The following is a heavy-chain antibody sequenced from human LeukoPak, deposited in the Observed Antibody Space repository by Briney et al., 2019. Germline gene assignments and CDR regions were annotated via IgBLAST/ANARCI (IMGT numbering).Heavy chain of an antibody. J-gene: IGHJ4*02. CDR1: GGSISRGGYY. Sequence: PSQTLSLTCTVSGGSISRGGYYWSWIRQHPGKGLEWIGYIYYSGSTYYNPSLKSRVTISVDTSKNQFSLKLSSVTAADTAVYYCARASLYMRGYFDYWGQGTLVTVSS. CDR3: ARASLYMRGYFDY. D-gene: IGHD3-10*01. V-gene: IGHV4-31*03. CDR2: IYYSGST.